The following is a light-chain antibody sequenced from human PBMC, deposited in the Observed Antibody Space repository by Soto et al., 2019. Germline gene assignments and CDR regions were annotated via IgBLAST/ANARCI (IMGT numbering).Light chain of an antibody. CDR3: QHGWT. Sequence: GDRVTITCRASQSISSWLAWYQQKPGKAPKLLIYDASSLESGVPSRFSGSGSGTEFTLTISSLQPDDFATYYCQHGWTFGQGTKVDIK. V-gene: IGKV1-5*01. J-gene: IGKJ1*01. CDR2: DAS. CDR1: QSISSW.